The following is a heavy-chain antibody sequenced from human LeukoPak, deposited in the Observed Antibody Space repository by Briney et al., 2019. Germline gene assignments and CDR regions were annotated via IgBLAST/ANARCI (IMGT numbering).Heavy chain of an antibody. D-gene: IGHD6-19*01. J-gene: IGHJ6*03. CDR2: IYYSGST. CDR3: ARHVVAVAGTNPYYYYMDV. Sequence: SETLSLTCTVSGGSISSSSYYWGWIRQPPGKGLEWIGSIYYSGSTYYNPSLKSRVTISVDTSKNQFSQKLSSVTAADTAVYYCARHVVAVAGTNPYYYYMDVWGKGTTVTVSS. V-gene: IGHV4-39*01. CDR1: GGSISSSSYY.